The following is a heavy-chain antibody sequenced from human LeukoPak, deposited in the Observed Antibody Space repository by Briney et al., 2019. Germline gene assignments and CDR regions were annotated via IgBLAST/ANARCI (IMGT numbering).Heavy chain of an antibody. V-gene: IGHV3-48*02. CDR3: AREDDSWGPNNLDL. CDR1: AFTFSDYS. CDR2: IDTSSSTM. D-gene: IGHD7-27*01. Sequence: GESLKISCAASAFTFSDYSMNWVRQAPGKGLEWISYIDTSSSTMYYADSVMGRFTISRDNAKESLYLQMNSLRDEDTAVYYCAREDDSWGPNNLDLWGQGTMVTVSS. J-gene: IGHJ3*01.